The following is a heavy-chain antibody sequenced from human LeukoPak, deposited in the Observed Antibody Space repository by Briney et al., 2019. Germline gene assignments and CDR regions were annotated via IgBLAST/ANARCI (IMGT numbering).Heavy chain of an antibody. D-gene: IGHD5-12*01. CDR1: GFTFSSYW. CDR3: ARDSTWRLDY. J-gene: IGHJ4*02. CDR2: IKEDGSVK. Sequence: GGSLRLSCAASGFTFSSYWMSWVRQAPGKGLEWVANIKEDGSVKYYVDSVKGRFSISRDNTKSALYLQMDSLRADDTAVYFCARDSTWRLDYWGQGTLITVSS. V-gene: IGHV3-7*03.